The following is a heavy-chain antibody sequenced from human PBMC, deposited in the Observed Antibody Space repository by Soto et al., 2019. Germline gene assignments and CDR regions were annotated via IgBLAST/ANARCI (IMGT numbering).Heavy chain of an antibody. Sequence: EVQLLESGGRLVQPGGSLEISCGASGFRFSNYAMSWVRQAPGKGPEWVSSVGGRNFDTDYEDSVKGRFTISRDNSKNTLYLQMNSLRAEHTAIYFCGTEFIPMNGVYDAFHIWGQGTRVTVSS. V-gene: IGHV3-23*01. CDR1: GFRFSNYA. J-gene: IGHJ3*02. CDR3: GTEFIPMNGVYDAFHI. CDR2: VGGRNFDT. D-gene: IGHD2-8*01.